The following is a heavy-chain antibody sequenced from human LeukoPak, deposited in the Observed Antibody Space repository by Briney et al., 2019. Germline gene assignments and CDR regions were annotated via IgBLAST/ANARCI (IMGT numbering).Heavy chain of an antibody. CDR2: IYYSGIT. CDR3: ARTSYHYNSGDYVWYFDY. CDR1: GGSISSQY. V-gene: IGHV4-59*11. Sequence: PSETLSLTCTVSGGSISSQYWSLIRQPPGKGLEWIGYIYYSGITKYSPSLKSRVTISVDTSKNKFSLRLTSVTAADTAVYYCARTSYHYNSGDYVWYFDYWGQGTLVTVSA. J-gene: IGHJ4*02. D-gene: IGHD3-10*01.